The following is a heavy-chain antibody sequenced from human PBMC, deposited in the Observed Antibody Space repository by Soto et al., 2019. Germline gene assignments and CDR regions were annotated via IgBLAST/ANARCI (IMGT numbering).Heavy chain of an antibody. J-gene: IGHJ4*02. Sequence: SGPTLVNPTQTLTLTCTFSGFSLSTSGMCVSWIRQPPGKALEWLALIDWDDDKYYSTSLKTRLTISKDTSKNQVVLTMTNMDPVDTATYYCARSTYYYDSSGPLGPDYWGQGTLVTVSS. CDR1: GFSLSTSGMC. CDR3: ARSTYYYDSSGPLGPDY. V-gene: IGHV2-70*01. D-gene: IGHD3-22*01. CDR2: IDWDDDK.